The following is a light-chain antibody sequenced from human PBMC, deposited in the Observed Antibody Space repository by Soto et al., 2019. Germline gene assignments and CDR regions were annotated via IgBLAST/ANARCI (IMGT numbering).Light chain of an antibody. J-gene: IGLJ1*01. CDR3: NSFRVSHLYV. CDR1: STDVGGYNA. Sequence: QSALSQPASVSGSPGQTITISCTGTSTDVGGYNAVSWYQHHPGKAPKLIIYEVTHRPSGVSDRFSASKSGNTASLTISGLQAEDEADYYCNSFRVSHLYVFGTGNKV. V-gene: IGLV2-14*01. CDR2: EVT.